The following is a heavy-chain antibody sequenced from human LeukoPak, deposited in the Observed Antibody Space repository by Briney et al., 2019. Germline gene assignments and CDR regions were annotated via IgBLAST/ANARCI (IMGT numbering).Heavy chain of an antibody. CDR2: INHSGST. Sequence: PSGSLSLTCAVSGGSFSSSNWRSGGRQPPGEGLEWIWEINHSGSTNYNPSLKSRVTISVDKSKNQFSLKLSSVTAADTAVYYCARGIDDGGNPDAFDIWGQGTMVTVSS. D-gene: IGHD4-23*01. J-gene: IGHJ3*02. V-gene: IGHV4-4*02. CDR3: ARGIDDGGNPDAFDI. CDR1: GGSFSSSNW.